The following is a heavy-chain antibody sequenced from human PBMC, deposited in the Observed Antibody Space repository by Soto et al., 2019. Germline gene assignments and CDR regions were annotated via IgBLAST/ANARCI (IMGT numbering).Heavy chain of an antibody. CDR3: AKEAPGGWHFFDT. CDR1: GFTFRTYG. CDR2: ISDDGSQK. J-gene: IGHJ4*02. Sequence: GGSLRLFCAASGFTFRTYGMSWVRQAPGKGLEWVAFISDDGSQKYYGDSVKGRFTISSDNSKNTLSLRMISLRTEDTSVYYCAKEAPGGWHFFDTWGQGTLVTVSS. D-gene: IGHD6-19*01. V-gene: IGHV3-30*18.